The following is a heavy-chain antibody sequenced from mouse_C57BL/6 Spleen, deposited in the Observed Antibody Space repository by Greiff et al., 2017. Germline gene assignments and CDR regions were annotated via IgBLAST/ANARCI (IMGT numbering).Heavy chain of an antibody. V-gene: IGHV5-17*01. Sequence: EVKLMESGGGLVKPGGSLKLSCAASGFTFSDYGMHWVRQAPEQGLEWVAYISSGSSTIYYADKVKGRFTISRANATTTLFLQRSSLRAEDTAMCYSARQNGDHWWLDDGGKGTTVTVSA. D-gene: IGHD4-1*01. CDR2: ISSGSSTI. J-gene: IGHJ1*03. CDR1: GFTFSDYG. CDR3: ARQNGDHWWLDD.